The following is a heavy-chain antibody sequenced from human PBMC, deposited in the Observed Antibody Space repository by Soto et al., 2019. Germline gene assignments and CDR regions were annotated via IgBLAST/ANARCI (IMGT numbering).Heavy chain of an antibody. V-gene: IGHV1-69*01. CDR3: APHGLGVSSTPYFAN. D-gene: IGHD2-2*01. CDR1: GGTFSGYV. CDR2: FVPLFGTT. J-gene: IGHJ4*02. Sequence: QLVQSGPEVKKPGSSVKVSCQASGGTFSGYVVTWVRQAPGQGLEWMGEFVPLFGTTNYAQKISGRITITAEESTSTAYMELRTLRSDDTAVYYCAPHGLGVSSTPYFANWGQGTLVTVSS.